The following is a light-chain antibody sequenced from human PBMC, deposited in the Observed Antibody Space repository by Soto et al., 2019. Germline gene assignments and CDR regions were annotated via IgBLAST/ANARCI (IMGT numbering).Light chain of an antibody. CDR1: QGINRN. CDR3: QQSYSTPPT. CDR2: AAS. J-gene: IGKJ4*01. V-gene: IGKV1-39*01. Sequence: DIQMTQSPSSLSASVGDRVTIPCRASQGINRNLNWYQQQPGKAPKLLIYAASSLQSGVPSRFSGSGSGTDFTLTISSLQPEDFATYYCQQSYSTPPTFGGGTKVEIK.